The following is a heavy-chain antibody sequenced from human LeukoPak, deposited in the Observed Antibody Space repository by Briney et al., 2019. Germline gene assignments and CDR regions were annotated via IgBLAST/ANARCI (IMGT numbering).Heavy chain of an antibody. J-gene: IGHJ4*02. D-gene: IGHD5-12*01. Sequence: GGSLRLSCAASGFTFSSYAMSWVRQAPGKGLEWVSAISGSGGSTYYADSVKGRFTISRDNSKNTLYLQMNSLRAEDTALYYCAKSTQDGYDPGLGLDYWGQGTLVTVSS. CDR1: GFTFSSYA. CDR3: AKSTQDGYDPGLGLDY. CDR2: ISGSGGST. V-gene: IGHV3-23*01.